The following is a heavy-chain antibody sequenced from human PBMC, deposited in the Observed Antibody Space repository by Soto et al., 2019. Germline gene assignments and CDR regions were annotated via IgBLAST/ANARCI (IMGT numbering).Heavy chain of an antibody. CDR2: VFYSGST. J-gene: IGHJ4*02. CDR3: ASSQRGSYFDY. D-gene: IGHD5-12*01. Sequence: SETLSLTCTVSGGSISSSSYYWGWIRQPPGKGLEWIGNVFYSGSTYYNPSLKSRVTMSVDTSKNQFSLKLSSVTAADTAVYYCASSQRGSYFDYWGQGTLVNRLL. V-gene: IGHV4-39*01. CDR1: GGSISSSSYY.